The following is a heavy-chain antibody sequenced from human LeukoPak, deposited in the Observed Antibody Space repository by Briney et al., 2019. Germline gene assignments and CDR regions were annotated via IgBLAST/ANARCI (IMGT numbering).Heavy chain of an antibody. CDR1: GYSFTSQW. CDR2: IYPGDSET. V-gene: IGHV5-51*01. D-gene: IGHD4-17*01. CDR3: ARKHDYGDFPFDY. Sequence: GESLKISCKASGYSFTSQWIGWVRQMPGKGLEWMGIIYPGDSETRYSPSFQGQVTISADKSISTAYLQRSSLKATDTAMYFCARKHDYGDFPFDYWGQGALVTVSS. J-gene: IGHJ4*02.